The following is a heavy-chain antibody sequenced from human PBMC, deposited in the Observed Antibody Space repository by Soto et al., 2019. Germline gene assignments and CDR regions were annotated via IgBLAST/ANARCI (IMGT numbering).Heavy chain of an antibody. CDR2: ISSSSSYT. Sequence: PVGSLRLSCAASGFTFSVYYMSWIRQAPGKGLEWVSYISSSSSYTNYADSVKGRFTISRDNAKNSLYLQMNSLRAEDTAVYYCARYCSSTSCYEGPYYGMDVWGQGTTVTVSS. D-gene: IGHD2-2*01. CDR3: ARYCSSTSCYEGPYYGMDV. J-gene: IGHJ6*02. CDR1: GFTFSVYY. V-gene: IGHV3-11*06.